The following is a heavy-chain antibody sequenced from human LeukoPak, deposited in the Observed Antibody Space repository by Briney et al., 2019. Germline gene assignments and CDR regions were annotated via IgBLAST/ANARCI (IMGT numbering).Heavy chain of an antibody. CDR1: GGSISTYY. Sequence: PSETLSLTCTVSGGSISTYYWTWIRQPPGKGLEWIGYINYNGRTDWRTDYNPSLKSRVTISVDTSKNQFSLKLSSVTAADTAVYYCAKWGYYYDSSAYVAPTDDSWGQGTLVTVPS. V-gene: IGHV4-59*01. D-gene: IGHD3-22*01. CDR2: INYNGRTDWRT. J-gene: IGHJ4*02. CDR3: AKWGYYYDSSAYVAPTDDS.